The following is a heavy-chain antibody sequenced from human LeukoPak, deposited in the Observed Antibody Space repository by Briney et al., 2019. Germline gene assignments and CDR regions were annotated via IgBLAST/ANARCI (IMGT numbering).Heavy chain of an antibody. CDR2: ISSSGSTI. D-gene: IGHD3-3*01. V-gene: IGHV3-48*03. CDR3: ARDHPRDFWSGYYPVGMDV. CDR1: GFTFDDYG. J-gene: IGHJ6*02. Sequence: GGSLRLSCAASGFTFDDYGMSWVRQAPGKGLEWVSYISSSGSTIYYADSVKGRFTISRDNAKNSLYLQMNSLRAEDTAVYYCARDHPRDFWSGYYPVGMDVWGQGTTVTVSS.